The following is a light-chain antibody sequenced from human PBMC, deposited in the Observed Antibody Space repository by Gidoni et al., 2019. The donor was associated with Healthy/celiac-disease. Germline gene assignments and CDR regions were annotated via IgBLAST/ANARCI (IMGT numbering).Light chain of an antibody. CDR1: QRVSSSY. CDR3: QQYGSSPSIT. CDR2: GAS. V-gene: IGKV3-20*01. Sequence: EIVLTQSPGTLSLSPGERATLSCRASQRVSSSYLAWYQQKPGQAPRLLIYGASSRATGIPDRFSGSGSGTDFTLTISRLEPEDFAVYYCQQYGSSPSITFXQXTRLEIK. J-gene: IGKJ5*01.